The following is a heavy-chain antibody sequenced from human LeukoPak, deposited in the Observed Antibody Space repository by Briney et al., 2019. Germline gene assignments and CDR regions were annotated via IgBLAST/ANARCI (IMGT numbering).Heavy chain of an antibody. J-gene: IGHJ4*02. CDR3: AREVRHYYDSSGYYLDYFDY. CDR2: IYPGESET. V-gene: IGHV5-51*01. Sequence: GESLKISCKGSGYSFSNYWIGWVRQMPGKGLEWMGIIYPGESETRYSPSVQGQVTISADKSITTAYLQWSSLKASDTAMYYCAREVRHYYDSSGYYLDYFDYWGQGTLVTVSS. D-gene: IGHD3-22*01. CDR1: GYSFSNYW.